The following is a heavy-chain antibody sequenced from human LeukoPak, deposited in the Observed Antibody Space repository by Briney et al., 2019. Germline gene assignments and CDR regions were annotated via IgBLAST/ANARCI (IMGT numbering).Heavy chain of an antibody. J-gene: IGHJ3*02. CDR1: GSSFTSYW. CDR2: IYPGDSDT. CDR3: ARALGYSGYHGSGTFDI. V-gene: IGHV5-51*01. Sequence: GASLQISCKGSGSSFTSYWIGWVRQLPGKGLEWMGIIYPGDSDTRYSPSFQGQVTISADKSISTAYLQWSSLKASDTAMYYCARALGYSGYHGSGTFDIWGQGTMVTVSS. D-gene: IGHD5-12*01.